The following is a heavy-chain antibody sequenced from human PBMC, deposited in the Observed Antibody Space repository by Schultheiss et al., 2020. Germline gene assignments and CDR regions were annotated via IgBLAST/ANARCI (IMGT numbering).Heavy chain of an antibody. V-gene: IGHV4-59*08. CDR3: ARQQWLPWLDY. CDR2: IYYSGST. J-gene: IGHJ4*02. Sequence: SETLSLTCAVYGGSFSGYYWSWIRQHPGKGLEWIGYIYYSGSTNYNPSLKSRVTISVDTSKNQFSLKLSSVTAADTAVYYCARQQWLPWLDYWGQGTLVTVSS. D-gene: IGHD6-19*01. CDR1: GGSFSGYY.